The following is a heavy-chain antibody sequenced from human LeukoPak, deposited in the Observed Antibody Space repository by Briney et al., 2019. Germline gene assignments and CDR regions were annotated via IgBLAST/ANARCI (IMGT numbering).Heavy chain of an antibody. Sequence: ASVKVSCKTSGYTFFSYYIHWVRQAPGQGLEGMGMIHPSGGDTNYAQKFQGRVTVTMDTSTSTVHMELSSLTSNDTAVFYCARTSTSGSPFDYWGQGTLVTVSS. CDR3: ARTSTSGSPFDY. J-gene: IGHJ4*02. D-gene: IGHD1-26*01. CDR1: GYTFFSYY. V-gene: IGHV1-46*01. CDR2: IHPSGGDT.